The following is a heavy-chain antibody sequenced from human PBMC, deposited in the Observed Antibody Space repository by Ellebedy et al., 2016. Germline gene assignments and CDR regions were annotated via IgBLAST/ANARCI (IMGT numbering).Heavy chain of an antibody. CDR2: ISWNSGSI. CDR1: GFTFDDYA. V-gene: IGHV3-9*01. J-gene: IGHJ4*02. D-gene: IGHD6-6*01. Sequence: SLKISXAASGFTFDDYAMHWVRQAPGKGLEWVSGISWNSGSIGYADSVKGRFTISRDNAKNSLYLQMNSLRAEDTALYYCAKGGVIAARRYFDYWGQGTLVTVSS. CDR3: AKGGVIAARRYFDY.